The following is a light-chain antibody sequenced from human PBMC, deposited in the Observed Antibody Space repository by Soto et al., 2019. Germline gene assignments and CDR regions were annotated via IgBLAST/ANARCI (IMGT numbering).Light chain of an antibody. CDR1: SSDVGGYNY. V-gene: IGLV2-8*01. J-gene: IGLJ1*01. CDR2: EVS. Sequence: QSVLTQPPSASGSPGQSVTISCTGTSSDVGGYNYASWYQQHPGKAPKLMIYEVSKRPSGVPDRFSGSKSGNTASLTVSGLQAEDEADYYCSSYAGSYVFGTGTKVTV. CDR3: SSYAGSYV.